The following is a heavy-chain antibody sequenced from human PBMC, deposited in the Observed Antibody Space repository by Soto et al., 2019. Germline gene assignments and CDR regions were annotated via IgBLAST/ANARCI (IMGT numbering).Heavy chain of an antibody. Sequence: GGSLRLSCAASSFTFSRHCMTWVRQAPGKGLEWVSSISGTGNHIYYAESVKGRFTVSRDNAKSSLFLQMNSLRAEDTAVYYCARDFRANSAYAFDIWGQGTMVTVSS. V-gene: IGHV3-21*06. CDR3: ARDFRANSAYAFDI. D-gene: IGHD1-7*01. CDR2: ISGTGNHI. CDR1: SFTFSRHC. J-gene: IGHJ3*02.